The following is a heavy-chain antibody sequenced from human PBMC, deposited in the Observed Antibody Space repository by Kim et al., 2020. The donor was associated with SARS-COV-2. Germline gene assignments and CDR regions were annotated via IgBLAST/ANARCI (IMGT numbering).Heavy chain of an antibody. J-gene: IGHJ4*02. Sequence: GGSLRLSCAASGFTFSTYSMNWVRQAPGKGLEWVSSISSSSSNIYYADSVKGRFTISRDNAKNSLYLQMDSLRAEDTAVYYCARDGLMPTVRTVDYWGQGTLVTVSS. CDR2: ISSSSSNI. D-gene: IGHD4-17*01. CDR1: GFTFSTYS. CDR3: ARDGLMPTVRTVDY. V-gene: IGHV3-21*01.